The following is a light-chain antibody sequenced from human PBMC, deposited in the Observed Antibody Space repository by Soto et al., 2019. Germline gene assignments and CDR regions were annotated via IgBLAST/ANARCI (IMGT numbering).Light chain of an antibody. CDR2: EVS. Sequence: QSALTQPASVSGSPGQSITISCTGTGSDVGGYKYVSWYQQHPGKAPKLIVYEVSNRPSGVSNRFSGSKSGNTASLTISGLQAEDEADYYCSSYTSSSTVVFGGGTKLTVL. V-gene: IGLV2-14*01. J-gene: IGLJ2*01. CDR1: GSDVGGYKY. CDR3: SSYTSSSTVV.